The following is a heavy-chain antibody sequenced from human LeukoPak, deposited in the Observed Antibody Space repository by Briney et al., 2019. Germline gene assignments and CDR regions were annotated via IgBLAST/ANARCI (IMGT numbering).Heavy chain of an antibody. D-gene: IGHD5-12*01. CDR3: ARVNSDYVGPGYYYVMDV. CDR1: GYTFIVYY. V-gene: IGHV1-2*02. CDR2: INPISGDT. J-gene: IGHJ6*02. Sequence: ASVKVSCKASGYTFIVYYLHWVRQAPGQGLEWMGWINPISGDTNYAQRFQGRVTMTRDKSLSTAYMELNSLRSDDTAVYYCARVNSDYVGPGYYYVMDVWGQGTTVSVSS.